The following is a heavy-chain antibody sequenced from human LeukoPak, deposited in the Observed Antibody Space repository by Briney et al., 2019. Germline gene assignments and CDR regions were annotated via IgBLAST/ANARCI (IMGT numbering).Heavy chain of an antibody. CDR1: GFTFDDYA. D-gene: IGHD2-2*02. V-gene: IGHV3-9*01. J-gene: IGHJ3*02. CDR2: ISRNSGSI. Sequence: GGSLRLSCAASGFTFDDYAMHWVRQAPGKGLEWVSGISRNSGSIGYADSVKGRFTISRDNAKNSLYLQMNSLRAEDTAVYYCARGRIVVVPAAIRHDAFDIWGQGTMVTVSS. CDR3: ARGRIVVVPAAIRHDAFDI.